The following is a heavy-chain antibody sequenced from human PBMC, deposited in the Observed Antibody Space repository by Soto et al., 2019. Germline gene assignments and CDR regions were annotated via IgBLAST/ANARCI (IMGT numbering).Heavy chain of an antibody. D-gene: IGHD3-3*01. CDR3: ARGGVSTRTFDY. CDR2: IYPSDSDT. Sequence: PGESLKISCKGSGYNFAGYWIAWVRQMPGKGLELMGVIYPSDSDTRYRPSFQGQVTISADKSISSAYLQWSSLRASDTAMYYCARGGVSTRTFDYWGQGTPVTVSS. CDR1: GYNFAGYW. J-gene: IGHJ4*02. V-gene: IGHV5-51*01.